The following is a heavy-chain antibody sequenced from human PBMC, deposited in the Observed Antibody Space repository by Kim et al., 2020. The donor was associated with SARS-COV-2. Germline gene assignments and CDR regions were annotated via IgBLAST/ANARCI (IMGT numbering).Heavy chain of an antibody. J-gene: IGHJ1*01. D-gene: IGHD2-21*01. CDR1: GFTFSSYW. CDR3: AREGGPAVGDGPVQH. V-gene: IGHV3-7*01. CDR2: IKQDGSEK. Sequence: GGSLRLSCAASGFTFSSYWMSWVRQAPGKGLEWVANIKQDGSEKYYVDSVKGRFTISRDNAKNSLYLQMNSLRAEDTAVYYCAREGGPAVGDGPVQHWGQGTLVTVSS.